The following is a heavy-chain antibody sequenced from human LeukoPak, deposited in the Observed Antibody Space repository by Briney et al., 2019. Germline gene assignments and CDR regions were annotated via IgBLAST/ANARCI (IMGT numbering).Heavy chain of an antibody. Sequence: PGGSLRVSCAASGFTFSSYSMNWVRQAPGQGLEWVSSISSSSSYIYYADSVKGRFTISRDNAKNSLYLQINSLRAEDTAVYYCARAAMVHDAFDIWGQGTMVTVSS. D-gene: IGHD5-18*01. CDR3: ARAAMVHDAFDI. CDR2: ISSSSSYI. V-gene: IGHV3-21*01. J-gene: IGHJ3*02. CDR1: GFTFSSYS.